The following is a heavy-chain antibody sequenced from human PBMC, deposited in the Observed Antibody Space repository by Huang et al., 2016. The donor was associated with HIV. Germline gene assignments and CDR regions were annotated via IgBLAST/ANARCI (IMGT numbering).Heavy chain of an antibody. Sequence: QVQLQESGPGLVKPSETLSLTCTVSGGPMSSYYWSWIRQPPGKGLEWIGYIYYSGSTNYNPALKSRVTISVDTSKNQFSLRLSSVTAADTAVYYCASASIAARRWFDPWGQGSLVTVSS. J-gene: IGHJ5*02. D-gene: IGHD6-6*01. CDR1: GGPMSSYY. CDR3: ASASIAARRWFDP. V-gene: IGHV4-59*01. CDR2: IYYSGST.